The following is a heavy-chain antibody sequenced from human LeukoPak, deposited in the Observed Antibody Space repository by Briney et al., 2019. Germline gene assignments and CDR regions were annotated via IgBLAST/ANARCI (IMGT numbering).Heavy chain of an antibody. CDR3: ARGLMYYDILTGYTSADAFDI. D-gene: IGHD3-9*01. J-gene: IGHJ3*02. CDR1: GGSFSGYY. CDR2: INHSGST. V-gene: IGHV4-34*01. Sequence: SETLSLTRAVYGGSFSGYYWSWIRQPPGKGLEWIGEINHSGSTNYNPSLKSRVTISVDTSKNQFFLKLSSVTAADTAVYYCARGLMYYDILTGYTSADAFDIWGQGTMVTVSS.